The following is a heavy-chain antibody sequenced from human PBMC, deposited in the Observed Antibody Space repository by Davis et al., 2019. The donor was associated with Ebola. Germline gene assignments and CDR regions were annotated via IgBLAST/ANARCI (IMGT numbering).Heavy chain of an antibody. V-gene: IGHV3-53*01. D-gene: IGHD2-21*02. CDR2: LYSGAGGSS. J-gene: IGHJ4*02. Sequence: GESLKISCSPSGFTVSANYMTWVRQAPGKGLQWVSILYSGAGGSSYYTDSVRGRFTISGDPSKNTVYLQMNNLRVEDTAVYYCTRGRYGDGDYWGQGTQVTVSS. CDR3: TRGRYGDGDY. CDR1: GFTVSANY.